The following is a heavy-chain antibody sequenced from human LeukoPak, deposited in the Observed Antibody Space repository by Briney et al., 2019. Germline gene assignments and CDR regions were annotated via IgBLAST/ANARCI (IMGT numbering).Heavy chain of an antibody. V-gene: IGHV5-51*01. CDR2: IYPGGSDT. J-gene: IGHJ4*02. CDR3: ARRSDNSAYTIDY. CDR1: GYRFTSYW. D-gene: IGHD3-22*01. Sequence: GESLKISCKGSGYRFTSYWIGWVRQMPGKGLEWVAIIYPGGSDTRYSPSFQGQVTISADKSITTAYLQWSSLKASDTATYYCARRSDNSAYTIDYWGQGTLVTVSS.